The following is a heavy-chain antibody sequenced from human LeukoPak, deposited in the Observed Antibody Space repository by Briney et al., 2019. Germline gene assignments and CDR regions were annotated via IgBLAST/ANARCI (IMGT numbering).Heavy chain of an antibody. CDR3: AKARRCGAYFCFDY. CDR1: GFTFSTFG. CDR2: ILCDGSNR. Sequence: GGSLRLSCAASGFTFSTFGMHWVRQAPGKGLEWVAVILCDGSNRYYADSVKGRFTISRDNSRNTLYLQMNSLRAEDTAVYYCAKARRCGAYFCFDYWGQGTLVTVSA. J-gene: IGHJ4*02. V-gene: IGHV3-30*18. D-gene: IGHD2/OR15-2a*01.